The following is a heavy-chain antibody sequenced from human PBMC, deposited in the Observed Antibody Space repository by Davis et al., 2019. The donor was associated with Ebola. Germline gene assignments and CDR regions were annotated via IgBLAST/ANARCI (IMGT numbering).Heavy chain of an antibody. D-gene: IGHD6-19*01. CDR3: AGTLIAVVSPAGWWFDP. V-gene: IGHV4-39*01. J-gene: IGHJ5*02. Sequence: SEILSLTCTVSGGSISSSSYYWGWIRQPPGKGLEWIGSIYYSGSTYYNPSLKSRVTISVDTSKNQFSLKLSSVTAADTAVYYCAGTLIAVVSPAGWWFDPWGQGTLVTVSS. CDR2: IYYSGST. CDR1: GGSISSSSYY.